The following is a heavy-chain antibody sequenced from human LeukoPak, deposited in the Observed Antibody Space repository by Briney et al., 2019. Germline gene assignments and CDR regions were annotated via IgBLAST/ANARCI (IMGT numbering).Heavy chain of an antibody. J-gene: IGHJ3*02. D-gene: IGHD3-10*01. Sequence: SETLSLTCTVSGGSISSSSYYWGWIRQPPGKGLEWIGSIYYSGSTYYNPSLKSRVTISVDTSKNQFSLKLSSVTAADTAVYYCARAECYYGSGSYHGAFDIWGQGTMVTVSS. CDR1: GGSISSSSYY. CDR3: ARAECYYGSGSYHGAFDI. V-gene: IGHV4-39*07. CDR2: IYYSGST.